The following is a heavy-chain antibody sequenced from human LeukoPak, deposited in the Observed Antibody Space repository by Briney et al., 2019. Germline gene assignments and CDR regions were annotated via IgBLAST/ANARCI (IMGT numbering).Heavy chain of an antibody. CDR2: VSYDGSNK. Sequence: SGGSLRLSCAASGFTFSDYGVHWVRQAPGKGLEWLAVVSYDGSNKYYAESVKGRFTISRDDSTNTLFLQMNSLRADDTAVYHCARPRIYVDWFGYYFGLDAWGQGTTVIVSS. CDR3: ARPRIYVDWFGYYFGLDA. J-gene: IGHJ6*02. V-gene: IGHV3-30*19. D-gene: IGHD3-9*01. CDR1: GFTFSDYG.